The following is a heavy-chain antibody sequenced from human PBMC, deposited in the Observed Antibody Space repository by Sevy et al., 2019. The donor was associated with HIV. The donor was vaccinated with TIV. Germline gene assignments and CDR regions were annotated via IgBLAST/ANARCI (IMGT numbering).Heavy chain of an antibody. J-gene: IGHJ4*02. Sequence: ASVKVSCKASGYTFTSYGISWVRQAPGQGLEWMGWISAYNGNTNYAQKLQGRVTMTTDTSTSTAYMERRSLRSDDTAVYYCARADRRDGYRPFDYWGQGTLVTVSS. CDR2: ISAYNGNT. V-gene: IGHV1-18*01. D-gene: IGHD5-12*01. CDR3: ARADRRDGYRPFDY. CDR1: GYTFTSYG.